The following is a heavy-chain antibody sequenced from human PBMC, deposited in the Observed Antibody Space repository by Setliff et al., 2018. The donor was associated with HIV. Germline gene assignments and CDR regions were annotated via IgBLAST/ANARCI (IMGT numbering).Heavy chain of an antibody. Sequence: GESLKISCAASGFRFSLHSMNWVRQAPGKGLEWVSYISGGSRTIYYPDSVKGRFTVSRDNAKNSLYLHMNSLRAEDTAVYYCARDGRRGYDMDVWGQGTTVTVSS. V-gene: IGHV3-48*01. CDR3: ARDGRRGYDMDV. J-gene: IGHJ6*02. CDR2: ISGGSRTI. D-gene: IGHD1-26*01. CDR1: GFRFSLHS.